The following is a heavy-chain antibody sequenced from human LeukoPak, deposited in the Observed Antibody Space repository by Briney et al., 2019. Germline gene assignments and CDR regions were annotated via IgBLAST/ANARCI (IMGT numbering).Heavy chain of an antibody. D-gene: IGHD6-13*01. J-gene: IGHJ6*02. CDR1: GFTFSSYG. CDR3: ARERGEYSSSPKVYYYYGMDV. CDR2: IWYDGSNK. V-gene: IGHV3-33*01. Sequence: GGSLRLSCAASGFTFSSYGMHWVRQAPGKGLEWVAVIWYDGSNKYYADSVKGRFTISRDNSKNTLYLQMNSLRAEDTAVYYCARERGEYSSSPKVYYYYGMDVRGQGTTVTVSS.